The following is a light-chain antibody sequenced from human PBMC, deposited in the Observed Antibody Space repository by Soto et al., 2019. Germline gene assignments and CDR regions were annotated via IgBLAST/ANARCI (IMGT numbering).Light chain of an antibody. CDR2: GAS. J-gene: IGKJ2*01. CDR1: QSVSSNY. CDR3: QQYGRSPPFA. V-gene: IGKV3-20*01. Sequence: DIVFTHSPGTLSLSPGERATLSCRASQSVSSNYIAWYQQNPGQAPRLLIYGASTRATGIPDRFSGSGSGTDFTLTISRLEPEDFAVYFCQQYGRSPPFAFGQGTKVDIK.